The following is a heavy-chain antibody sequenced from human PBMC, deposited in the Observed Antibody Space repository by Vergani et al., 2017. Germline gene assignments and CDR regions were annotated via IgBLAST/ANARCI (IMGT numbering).Heavy chain of an antibody. CDR3: ARDLIGAVVPAAMAYWYFDL. V-gene: IGHV1-69*18. CDR2: IIPIFGTA. D-gene: IGHD2-2*01. J-gene: IGHJ2*01. CDR1: GGTFSSYA. Sequence: QVQLVQSGAEVKKPGSSVKVSCKASGGTFSSYAISWVRQAPGQGLEWMGRIIPIFGTANYAQKFQGRVTITADESTSTAYMELSSLRSEETAVYYCARDLIGAVVPAAMAYWYFDLWGRGTLVTVSS.